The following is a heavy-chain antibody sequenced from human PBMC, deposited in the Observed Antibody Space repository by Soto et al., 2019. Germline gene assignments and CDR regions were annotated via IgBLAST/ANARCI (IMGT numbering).Heavy chain of an antibody. V-gene: IGHV1-69*02. Sequence: QVQLVQSGAEVKKPGSSVKVSCKASGGTFSSYTISWVRQAPGQGLEWMGRIIPILGIANYAQKFQGRVTITADKXXSXAXXELSSLRSEDTAVYYCARTLYSGSYSYYYYYGMDVWGQGTTVTVSS. J-gene: IGHJ6*02. CDR3: ARTLYSGSYSYYYYYGMDV. CDR1: GGTFSSYT. CDR2: IIPILGIA. D-gene: IGHD1-26*01.